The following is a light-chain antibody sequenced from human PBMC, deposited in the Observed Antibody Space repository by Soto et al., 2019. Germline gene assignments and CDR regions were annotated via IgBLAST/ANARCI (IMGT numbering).Light chain of an antibody. V-gene: IGLV1-44*01. CDR1: SSKIGTNT. Sequence: QSVLTQPPSASGTPGQRVSISCSGSSSKIGTNTVNWYQQLPVTVLKLLIYSNSQRPSVVPDRFSGSKSGTSASLAISVLQSDDDADYYCAAWDDSLSGYVFGTGTKVTVL. CDR3: AAWDDSLSGYV. J-gene: IGLJ1*01. CDR2: SNS.